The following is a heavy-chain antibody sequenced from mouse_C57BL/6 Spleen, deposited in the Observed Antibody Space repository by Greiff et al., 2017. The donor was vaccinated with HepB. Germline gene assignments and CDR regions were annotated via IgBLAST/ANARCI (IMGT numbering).Heavy chain of an antibody. V-gene: IGHV1-80*01. CDR1: GYAFSSYW. CDR3: ARVELYYGNCEGDYYAMDY. Sequence: VQVQQSGAELVKPGASVKISCKASGYAFSSYWMNWVKQGPGKGLEWVGQIYPGDGDTNYNGKFKGKATLTADKSSSTAYMQINSLTSVDPAVYICARVELYYGNCEGDYYAMDYWGQGTSVTVSS. CDR2: IYPGDGDT. D-gene: IGHD2-1*01. J-gene: IGHJ4*01.